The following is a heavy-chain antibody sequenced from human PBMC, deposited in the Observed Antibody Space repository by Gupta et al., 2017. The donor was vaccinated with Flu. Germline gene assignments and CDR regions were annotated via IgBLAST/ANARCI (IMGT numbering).Heavy chain of an antibody. CDR2: INHSGST. D-gene: IGHD6-19*01. CDR3: ARYRVAGTRWFDP. J-gene: IGHJ5*02. Sequence: QVQLQQWSAGLLKPSETLSLTCAVYGGSFSGYYWSWIRQPPGKGLEWIGEINHSGSTNYNPSLKSRVTISVDTSKNQFSLKLSSVTAADTAVYYCARYRVAGTRWFDPWGQGTLVTVSS. V-gene: IGHV4-34*01. CDR1: GGSFSGYY.